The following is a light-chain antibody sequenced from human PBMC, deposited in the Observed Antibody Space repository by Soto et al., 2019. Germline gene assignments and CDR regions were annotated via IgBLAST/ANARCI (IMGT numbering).Light chain of an antibody. CDR3: QQYSTSPWT. J-gene: IGKJ1*01. V-gene: IGKV1-5*03. Sequence: DIQMTQSPSTLSASLGDRVTITCRASQSISSWLAWYQQKPGKAPKLLIYKASNLESGVPSRFSGSGSGTEFTLTISSLQPDDFATFYCQQYSTSPWTFGQGTTVEIK. CDR2: KAS. CDR1: QSISSW.